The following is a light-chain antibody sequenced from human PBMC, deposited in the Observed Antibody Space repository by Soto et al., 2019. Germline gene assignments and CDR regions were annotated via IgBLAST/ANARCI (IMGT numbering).Light chain of an antibody. Sequence: VSPGERATLSCRAGQDVTTNFAWYQQRRGQAPRLLIHDISIRATGVPARFSGSGSGTDFTLTISGLQSEDFAVYFCQQYNNWPFSFGQGTRLEIK. CDR3: QQYNNWPFS. V-gene: IGKV3-15*01. CDR2: DIS. J-gene: IGKJ5*01. CDR1: QDVTTN.